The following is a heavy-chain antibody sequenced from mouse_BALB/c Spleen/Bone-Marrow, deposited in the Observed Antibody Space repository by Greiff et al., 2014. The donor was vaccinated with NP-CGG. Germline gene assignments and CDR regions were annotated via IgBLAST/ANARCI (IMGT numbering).Heavy chain of an antibody. D-gene: IGHD2-9*01. Sequence: DVHLVESGPELVKPGASVKISCKASGYTFTDYNMHWVKQSHGKSLEWIGYIYPYNGGTGYNQKFKSKATLTVDNSSSTAYMELRRLASEDSAVYYCARSPYYGYAGRAFDYWGQGTTLTVSS. CDR3: ARSPYYGYAGRAFDY. V-gene: IGHV1S29*02. CDR1: GYTFTDYN. J-gene: IGHJ2*01. CDR2: IYPYNGGT.